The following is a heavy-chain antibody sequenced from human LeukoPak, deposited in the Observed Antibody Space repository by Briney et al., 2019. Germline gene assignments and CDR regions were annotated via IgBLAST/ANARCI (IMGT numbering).Heavy chain of an antibody. J-gene: IGHJ4*02. CDR3: ARDSSGTTFDY. V-gene: IGHV3-30*03. CDR1: GFTFSSYG. CDR2: ISYDGSNK. Sequence: GRSLRLSCAASGFTFSSYGMHWVRQAPGKGLEWVAVISYDGSNKKYVDSVKGRFTISRDNSKNTLYLQMNSLRGEDTAVYYCARDSSGTTFDYWGQGTLVTVSS. D-gene: IGHD1-7*01.